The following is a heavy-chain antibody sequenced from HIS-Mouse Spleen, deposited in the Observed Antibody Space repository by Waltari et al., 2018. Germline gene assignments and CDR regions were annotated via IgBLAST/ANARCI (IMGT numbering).Heavy chain of an antibody. D-gene: IGHD6-13*01. J-gene: IGHJ2*01. CDR1: GGSIRSSRYS. Sequence: QLQLQESGPGLVKPSETLSVTCTGSGGSIRSSRYSWGWIRQPPGKGLEWIGSIYYSGSTYYNPSLKSRVTISVDTSKNQFSLKLSSVTAADTAVYYCAREIPYSSSWYDWYFDLWGRGTLVTVSS. V-gene: IGHV4-39*07. CDR3: AREIPYSSSWYDWYFDL. CDR2: IYYSGST.